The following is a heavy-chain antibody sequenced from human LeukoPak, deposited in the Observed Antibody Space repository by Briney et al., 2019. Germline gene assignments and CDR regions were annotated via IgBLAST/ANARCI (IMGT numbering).Heavy chain of an antibody. D-gene: IGHD3-10*01. J-gene: IGHJ4*02. CDR3: AREGKYASGSYDY. CDR2: IDSDGSST. Sequence: GGSLRLSCAASGLTFSGYWMHWVRQAPGGGLVWVSRIDSDGSSTRYADSVKGRFTISRDNANNTLYLQMDSLRAEDSAVYFCAREGKYASGSYDYWGQGTLVTVSS. V-gene: IGHV3-74*01. CDR1: GLTFSGYW.